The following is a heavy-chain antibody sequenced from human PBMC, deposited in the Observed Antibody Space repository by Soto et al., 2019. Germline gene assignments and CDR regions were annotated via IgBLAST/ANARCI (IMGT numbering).Heavy chain of an antibody. CDR2: ISRGGSC. V-gene: IGHV4-59*01. Sequence: SETLSLTCTVSGGSIFSDDWTWIRQPPGKGLEWIGYISRGGSCRYAPSLKGRVTFSTDTSKNQVSLKLTYVTVADTAVYYCARGYWFDPWGPGTLVTVSS. J-gene: IGHJ5*02. CDR3: ARGYWFDP. CDR1: GGSIFSDD.